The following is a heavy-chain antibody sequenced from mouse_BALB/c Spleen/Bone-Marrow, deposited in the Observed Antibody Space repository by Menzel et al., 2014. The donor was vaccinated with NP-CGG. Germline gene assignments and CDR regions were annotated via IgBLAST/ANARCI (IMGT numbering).Heavy chain of an antibody. V-gene: IGHV2-6-7*01. CDR1: GFSLTGYG. CDR3: ARGEDYDDYYAMDY. J-gene: IGHJ4*01. Sequence: VQLVESGPGLVAPSQSLSIPCTVSGFSLTGYGVNWVRQPPGKGLEWLGMIWGDGSTDYNSALKSRLSISKDNSKSQVFLKMNSLQTDDTARYYCARGEDYDDYYAMDYWGQGTSVTVSS. D-gene: IGHD2-4*01. CDR2: IWGDGST.